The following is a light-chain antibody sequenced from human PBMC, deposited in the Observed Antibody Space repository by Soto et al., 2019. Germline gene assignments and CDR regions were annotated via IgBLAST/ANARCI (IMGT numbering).Light chain of an antibody. V-gene: IGKV1-39*01. CDR1: QSISRY. Sequence: DIQMTQSPSSLSASVGDSVTISCRASQSISRYLNWYQQKPGKAPKLLIFSASGLQSGVPSRFSGGGYGTEFTLTISSLQPEDFATYFCQQSYSTTWTFGQGTKVDIK. CDR2: SAS. J-gene: IGKJ1*01. CDR3: QQSYSTTWT.